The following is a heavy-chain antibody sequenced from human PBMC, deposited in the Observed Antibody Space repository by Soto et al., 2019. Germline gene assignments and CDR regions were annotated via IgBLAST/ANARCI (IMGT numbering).Heavy chain of an antibody. D-gene: IGHD3-10*01. CDR2: ISSSSRYI. Sequence: GGSLRLSCAASGFTFSSYSMNWVRQAPGKGLEWVSSISSSSRYIYYADSVKGRFTISRDNAKNSLYLQMNSLRAEDTAVYYCARGREYYGSGKDVWGQGTTVTVSS. J-gene: IGHJ6*02. CDR3: ARGREYYGSGKDV. CDR1: GFTFSSYS. V-gene: IGHV3-21*01.